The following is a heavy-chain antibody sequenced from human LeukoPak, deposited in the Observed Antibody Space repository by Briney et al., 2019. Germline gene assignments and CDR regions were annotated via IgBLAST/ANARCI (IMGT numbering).Heavy chain of an antibody. J-gene: IGHJ4*02. CDR1: GGTFSSYA. CDR2: IIPILGIA. V-gene: IGHV1-69*04. D-gene: IGHD1-26*01. CDR3: ASCRWSYSRALDY. Sequence: GASVKVSCKASGGTFSSYAISWVRQAPGQGLEWMGRIIPILGIANYAQKFQGRVTITADKSTSTAYMELSSLRSEDTAVYYCASCRWSYSRALDYWGQGTLVTVSS.